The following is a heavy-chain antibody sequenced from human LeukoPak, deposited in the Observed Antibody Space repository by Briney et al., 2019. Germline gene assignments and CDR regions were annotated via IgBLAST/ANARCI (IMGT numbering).Heavy chain of an antibody. D-gene: IGHD1-1*01. CDR3: AREGLEAEPFDY. Sequence: GGSLRLSCAPSGFTFSSYWMSWVRQAPGKGLEWVANIKQDGSEKYNVDSVKGRFTISRDNAKNSLYLQMNSLRAEDTAVYYCAREGLEAEPFDYWGQGTLVTVSS. J-gene: IGHJ4*02. CDR1: GFTFSSYW. V-gene: IGHV3-7*01. CDR2: IKQDGSEK.